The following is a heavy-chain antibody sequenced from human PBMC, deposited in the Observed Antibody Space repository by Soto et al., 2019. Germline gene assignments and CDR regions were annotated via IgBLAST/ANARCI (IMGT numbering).Heavy chain of an antibody. D-gene: IGHD3-10*01. CDR2: IIPILGIA. J-gene: IGHJ6*02. Sequence: WVRQAPGQGLEWMGRIIPILGIANYAQKFQGRVTITADKSTSTAYMELSSLRSEDTAVYYCARAYYYGSGSYGMDVWGQGTTVTVSS. V-gene: IGHV1-69*04. CDR3: ARAYYYGSGSYGMDV.